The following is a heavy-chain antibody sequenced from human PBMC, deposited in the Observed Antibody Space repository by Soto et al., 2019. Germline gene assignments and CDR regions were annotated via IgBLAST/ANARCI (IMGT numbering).Heavy chain of an antibody. CDR2: IYYSGST. CDR1: GGSGSGRGYY. J-gene: IGHJ4*02. V-gene: IGHV4-61*08. CDR3: ARDLSGSYPFDY. D-gene: IGHD1-26*01. Sequence: SETLSLTWTVSGGSGSGRGYYWSWIQQPPGKGLEWIGYIYYSGSTNYNPSLKSRVTISVDTSKNQFSLKLSSVTAADTAVYYCARDLSGSYPFDYWGQGTLVTVSS.